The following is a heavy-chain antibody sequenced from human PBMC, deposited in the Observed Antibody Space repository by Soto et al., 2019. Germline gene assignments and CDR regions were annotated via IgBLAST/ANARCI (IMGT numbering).Heavy chain of an antibody. CDR1: GFTFSSYG. J-gene: IGHJ4*02. CDR3: ARTNNGDGRYYFDY. V-gene: IGHV3-33*01. D-gene: IGHD4-17*01. CDR2: IWYDGSNK. Sequence: GVSLRLSCAASGFTFSSYGMHWVRQAPGKGLEWVAVIWYDGSNKYYADSVKGRFTISRDNSKNTLYLQMNSLRAEDTAVYYCARTNNGDGRYYFDYWGQGTLVTVSS.